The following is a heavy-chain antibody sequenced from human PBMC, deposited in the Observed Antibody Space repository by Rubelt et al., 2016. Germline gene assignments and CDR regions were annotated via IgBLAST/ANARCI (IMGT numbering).Heavy chain of an antibody. J-gene: IGHJ4*02. Sequence: EVQLVESGGGLVQPGGSLRLSCAASGFSFSTTWMHWVRQAPGEGLVWVSRIVSDGSSTSDEDSVKCRFTISRDNAKNTLYLQMNRLRAEDTAVYFCARDWYRTTDYWGQGTLVTVSS. V-gene: IGHV3-74*01. CDR1: GFSFSTTW. CDR2: IVSDGSST. D-gene: IGHD1-1*01. CDR3: ARDWYRTTDY.